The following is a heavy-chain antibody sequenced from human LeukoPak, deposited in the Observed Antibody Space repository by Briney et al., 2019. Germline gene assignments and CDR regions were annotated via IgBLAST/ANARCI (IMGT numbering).Heavy chain of an antibody. CDR3: AKGAMMGGSYYELDY. D-gene: IGHD1-26*01. V-gene: IGHV3-23*01. J-gene: IGHJ4*02. CDR1: GFTFSNYA. Sequence: QPGGSLRLSCAASGFTFSNYAMHWVRQAPGKGLEWVSAISGSGGSTYYADSVKGRFTISRDDSKNTLYLQMNSLRAEDTAVYYCAKGAMMGGSYYELDYWGQGTLVTVSS. CDR2: ISGSGGST.